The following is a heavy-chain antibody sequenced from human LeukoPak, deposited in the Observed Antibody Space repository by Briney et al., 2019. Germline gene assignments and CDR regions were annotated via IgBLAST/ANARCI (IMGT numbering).Heavy chain of an antibody. CDR3: ARGGVTMVRALGNY. D-gene: IGHD3-10*01. CDR1: GGTFSSYA. Sequence: ASVKVSCKASGGTFSSYAISWVRQATGQGLEWMGWMNPNSGNTGYAQKFQGRVTMTRNTSISTAYMELSSLRSEDTAVYYCARGGVTMVRALGNYWGQGTLVTVSS. CDR2: MNPNSGNT. V-gene: IGHV1-8*02. J-gene: IGHJ4*02.